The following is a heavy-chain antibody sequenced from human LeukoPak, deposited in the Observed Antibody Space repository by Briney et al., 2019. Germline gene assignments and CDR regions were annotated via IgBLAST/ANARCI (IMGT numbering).Heavy chain of an antibody. Sequence: SETLSLTCTVSGGSISSYYWSWLRQPPGKGLEWIGYIYYSGSTSYNPSLKSRVTISVDTSKNQFSLKLSSVTAADTAVYYCARDSRAISGSYSMFDYWGQGTLVTVSS. J-gene: IGHJ4*02. V-gene: IGHV4-59*01. D-gene: IGHD1-26*01. CDR2: IYYSGST. CDR1: GGSISSYY. CDR3: ARDSRAISGSYSMFDY.